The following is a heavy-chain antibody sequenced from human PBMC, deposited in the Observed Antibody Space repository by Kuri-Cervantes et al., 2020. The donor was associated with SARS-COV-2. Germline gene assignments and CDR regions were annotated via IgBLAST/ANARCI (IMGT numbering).Heavy chain of an antibody. CDR2: ISGSGGST. V-gene: IGHV3-23*01. CDR3: AKGTRCSGYYCGLDC. D-gene: IGHD3-22*01. CDR1: GFTFSSYA. J-gene: IGHJ4*02. Sequence: GESLKISCAASGFTFSSYAMSWVRQAPGKGLEWVSTISGSGGSTYYADSVKGRFTISRDNSKNTLYLQMNSLRPDDTAVYYCAKGTRCSGYYCGLDCWGQGTLVTVSS.